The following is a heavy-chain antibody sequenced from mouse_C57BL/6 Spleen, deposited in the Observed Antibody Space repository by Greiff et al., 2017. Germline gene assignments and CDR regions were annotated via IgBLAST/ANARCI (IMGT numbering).Heavy chain of an antibody. CDR2: IHPNSGST. CDR3: ARSLYGNGPMDY. Sequence: VQLQQPGAELVKPGASVKLSCKASGYTFTSYWMHWVKQRPGQGLEWIGMIHPNSGSTNYNEKFKSKATLTVDKSSSTAYMQLSSLTSEDSAVYYCARSLYGNGPMDYWGQGTSVTVSS. D-gene: IGHD1-1*01. CDR1: GYTFTSYW. J-gene: IGHJ4*01. V-gene: IGHV1-64*01.